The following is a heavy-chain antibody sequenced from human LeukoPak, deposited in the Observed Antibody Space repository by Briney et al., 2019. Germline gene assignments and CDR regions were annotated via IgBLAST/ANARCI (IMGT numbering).Heavy chain of an antibody. Sequence: GSLRLPCAASGFTFSSYSMNWIRQPPGKGLEWIGSIYYSGSTYYNPSLKSRVTISVDTSKSHFSLKLSSVTAADTAVYFCARGGGSYYSDFDYWGQGTLVTVSS. D-gene: IGHD1-26*01. CDR2: IYYSGST. J-gene: IGHJ4*02. V-gene: IGHV4-39*07. CDR3: ARGGGSYYSDFDY. CDR1: GFTFSSYS.